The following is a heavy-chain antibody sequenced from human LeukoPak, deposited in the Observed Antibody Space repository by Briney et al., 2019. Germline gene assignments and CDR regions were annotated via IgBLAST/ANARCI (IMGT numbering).Heavy chain of an antibody. CDR1: GFTFSSYS. J-gene: IGHJ4*02. CDR3: ARDRGGSYSAIDY. Sequence: GGSLRLSCAASGFTFSSYSLNRVRQAPGKGLEWVSFISSSSITIYYADSVKGRFTISRDNAEKSLYLQMNSLRAEDTAVYYCARDRGGSYSAIDYWGQGTLVTVSS. CDR2: ISSSSITI. D-gene: IGHD2-15*01. V-gene: IGHV3-48*04.